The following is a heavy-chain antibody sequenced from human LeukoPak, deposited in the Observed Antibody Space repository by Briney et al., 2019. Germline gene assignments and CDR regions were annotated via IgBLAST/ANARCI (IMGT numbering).Heavy chain of an antibody. CDR1: GYTFTSYG. J-gene: IGHJ4*02. V-gene: IGHV1-18*01. CDR3: ARVGEFTTMVRGVIITYRMFDY. Sequence: GASVKVSCKASGYTFTSYGISWVRQAPGQGLEWMGWISAYNGNTNYAQKLQGRVTMTTDTSTSTAYMELRSLRSDDTAVYYCARVGEFTTMVRGVIITYRMFDYWGQGTLVTVSS. CDR2: ISAYNGNT. D-gene: IGHD3-10*01.